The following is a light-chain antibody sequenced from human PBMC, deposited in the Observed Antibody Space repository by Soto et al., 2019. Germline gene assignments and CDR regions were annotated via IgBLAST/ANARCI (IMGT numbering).Light chain of an antibody. CDR3: SSYTSSSTLGV. V-gene: IGLV2-14*04. J-gene: IGLJ1*01. CDR1: SSDVGGYNY. CDR2: DVS. Sequence: TSSDVGGYNYVSWYQQHPGKAPKLMIYDVSNRPSGVSNRFSGSKSGNTASLTISGLQAEDEADYYCSSYTSSSTLGVVGTGTKVTVL.